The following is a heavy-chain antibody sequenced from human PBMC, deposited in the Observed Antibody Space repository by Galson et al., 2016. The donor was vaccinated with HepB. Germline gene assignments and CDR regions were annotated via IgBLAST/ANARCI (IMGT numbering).Heavy chain of an antibody. D-gene: IGHD2-15*01. J-gene: IGHJ3*01. Sequence: SETLSLTCAVYGGPFSTFLWSWIRQPPGKGLEWIGEINHRGRTNYNPSLKSRLTISGDMFKNQFSLKLSSVTAADTAFCYCASIVGYCRGGNGYFTWGQGTKVTVS. CDR2: INHRGRT. V-gene: IGHV4-34*01. CDR1: GGPFSTFL. CDR3: ASIVGYCRGGNGYFT.